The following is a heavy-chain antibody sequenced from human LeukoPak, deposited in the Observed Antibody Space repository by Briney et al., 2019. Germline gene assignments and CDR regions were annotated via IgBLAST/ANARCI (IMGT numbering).Heavy chain of an antibody. J-gene: IGHJ6*02. CDR2: ISYDGSNK. V-gene: IGHV3-30-3*01. D-gene: IGHD2-2*01. CDR1: GFTFSSYA. CDR3: ARDPNIVVVPAALYGMDV. Sequence: GGSLRLSCAASGFTFSSYAMHWVRQAPGKGLEWVAVISYDGSNKYYADSVKGRFTISRDNSKNTLYLQMNSLRAEDTVVYYCARDPNIVVVPAALYGMDVWGQGTTVTVSS.